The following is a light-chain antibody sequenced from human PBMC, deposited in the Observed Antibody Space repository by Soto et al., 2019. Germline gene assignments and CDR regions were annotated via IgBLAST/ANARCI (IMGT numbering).Light chain of an antibody. J-gene: IGKJ1*01. CDR2: GAS. CDR3: QQYGASTWT. Sequence: EIVMTQSPATLSVSPGERATLSCRASQSVRSNLAWYQQKPGQGPRLLIYGASTRAAGIPARFSGSGSGTEFTLTISSLQSEDFAVYYCQQYGASTWTFGQGTKLETK. V-gene: IGKV3-15*01. CDR1: QSVRSN.